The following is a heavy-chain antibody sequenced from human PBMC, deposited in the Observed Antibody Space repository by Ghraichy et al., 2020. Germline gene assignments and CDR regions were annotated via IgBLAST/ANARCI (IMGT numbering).Heavy chain of an antibody. V-gene: IGHV4-34*01. CDR1: GGSFSGYY. D-gene: IGHD3-22*01. Sequence: SETLSLTCAVYGGSFSGYYWSWIRQPPGKGLEWIGEINHSGSTNYNPSLKSRVTISVDTSKNQFSLKLSSVTAADTAVYYCARGRYYDSSGYYYEGYKEAWGQGTLVTVSS. CDR3: ARGRYYDSSGYYYEGYKEA. CDR2: INHSGST. J-gene: IGHJ5*02.